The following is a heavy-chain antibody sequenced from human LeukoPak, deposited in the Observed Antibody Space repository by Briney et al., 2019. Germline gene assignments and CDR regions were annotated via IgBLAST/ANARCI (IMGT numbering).Heavy chain of an antibody. V-gene: IGHV4-59*08. CDR3: ARHAAVEGSSGWSPLWWFDP. CDR1: GDSISSYY. CDR2: IYYSGST. D-gene: IGHD6-19*01. Sequence: SETLSLTCSVSGDSISSYYWSWIRQPPGKGLEWIGYIYYSGSTNYNPSLKSRVTISVDPSKNQFSLKLSSVTAADTAVYYCARHAAVEGSSGWSPLWWFDPWGQGTLVTVSS. J-gene: IGHJ5*02.